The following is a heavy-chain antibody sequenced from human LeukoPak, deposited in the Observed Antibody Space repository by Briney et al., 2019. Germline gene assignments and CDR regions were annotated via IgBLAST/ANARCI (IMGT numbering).Heavy chain of an antibody. CDR3: ARVNQYGDSNYYYYYGMDV. CDR2: IIPIFGTA. Sequence: ASVKVSCKASGGTFSSYAISWVRQAPGQGLEWMGGIIPIFGTANYAQKFQGRVTITADESTSTAYIELSSLRSEDTAVYYCARVNQYGDSNYYYYYGMDVWGQGTTVTVSS. V-gene: IGHV1-69*13. D-gene: IGHD4-17*01. CDR1: GGTFSSYA. J-gene: IGHJ6*02.